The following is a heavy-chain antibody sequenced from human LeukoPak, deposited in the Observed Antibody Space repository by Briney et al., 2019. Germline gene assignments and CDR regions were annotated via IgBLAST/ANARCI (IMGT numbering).Heavy chain of an antibody. CDR2: ISWNSGSI. J-gene: IGHJ3*02. Sequence: GASLRLCSAASCITIDDSAMQLVRPPRGKGLECAAGISWNSGSIGYADSVKGRFTISRDNAKNSLYLQMNSLRAEDTALYYCAKDSSGYYKAFDIWGQGTMVTVSS. V-gene: IGHV3-9*01. D-gene: IGHD3-22*01. CDR1: CITIDDSA. CDR3: AKDSSGYYKAFDI.